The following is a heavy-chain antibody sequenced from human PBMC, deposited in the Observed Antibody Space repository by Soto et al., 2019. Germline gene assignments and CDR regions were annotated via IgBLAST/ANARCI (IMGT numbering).Heavy chain of an antibody. CDR3: ARSVEGHFDY. CDR1: GFRFSIYS. V-gene: IGHV3-48*02. D-gene: IGHD6-19*01. CDR2: ITSDTKTI. J-gene: IGHJ4*02. Sequence: EVQLVESGGDLVQPGGSLRLSCAASGFRFSIYSMNWVRQAPGKGLEWSAYITSDTKTIKYGDSVKGRFTISRDNAKNSVDLQMNSLSDEDTAVYYCARSVEGHFDYWGQGTVVTVSS.